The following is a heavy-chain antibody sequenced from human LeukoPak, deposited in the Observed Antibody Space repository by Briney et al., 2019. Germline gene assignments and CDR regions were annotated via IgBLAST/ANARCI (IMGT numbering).Heavy chain of an antibody. CDR1: GFTFSSYA. D-gene: IGHD1-1*01. Sequence: PGRSLRLSCAASGFTFSSYAMHWVRQAPGKGLEWVAVISYDGSNKYYADSVKGRFTISRDNFKNTLYLQMNSLRAEDTAVYYCAREGNWLNHYYYYYMDVWGKGTTVTVSS. J-gene: IGHJ6*03. CDR2: ISYDGSNK. V-gene: IGHV3-30*01. CDR3: AREGNWLNHYYYYYMDV.